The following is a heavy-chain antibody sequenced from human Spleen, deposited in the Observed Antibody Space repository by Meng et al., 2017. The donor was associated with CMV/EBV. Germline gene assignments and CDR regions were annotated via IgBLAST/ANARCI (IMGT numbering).Heavy chain of an antibody. J-gene: IGHJ4*02. V-gene: IGHV3-21*01. D-gene: IGHD6-19*01. CDR1: GFTFRKYP. Sequence: LSCAASGFTFRKYPMHWVRRAPGKGLEWVSSISNSGGAIQYSDSMKGRFTISRDNAKNSVYLQMSSLRAEDTAFYYCARDALSSGGDYWGQGALVTVSS. CDR3: ARDALSSGGDY. CDR2: ISNSGGAI.